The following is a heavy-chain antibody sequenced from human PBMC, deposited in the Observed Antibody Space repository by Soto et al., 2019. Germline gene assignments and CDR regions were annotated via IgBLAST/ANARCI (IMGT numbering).Heavy chain of an antibody. V-gene: IGHV4-38-2*01. J-gene: IGHJ4*02. CDR1: GYSISSGYY. Sequence: PSETLSLTCAVSGYSISSGYYWGWIRQPPGKGLEWIGSIYHSGSTYYNPSLKSRVTISVDTSKNQFSLKLSSVTAADTAAYYCARGDGYKSDYFDYWGQGTLVTVSS. D-gene: IGHD5-12*01. CDR2: IYHSGST. CDR3: ARGDGYKSDYFDY.